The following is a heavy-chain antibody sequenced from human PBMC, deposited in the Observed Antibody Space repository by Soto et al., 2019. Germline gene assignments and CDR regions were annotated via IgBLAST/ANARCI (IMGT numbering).Heavy chain of an antibody. V-gene: IGHV4-59*12. Sequence: NPSETLSLTCNVSGASINTYYWSWIRQPPQKGLEWIGYIFHRGSTTYNPSLKSRVTISIDASKKYFSLRLNSVTAADTAVYLCARDAPPFDYWGQGILVTVSS. CDR3: ARDAPPFDY. CDR1: GASINTYY. CDR2: IFHRGST. J-gene: IGHJ4*02.